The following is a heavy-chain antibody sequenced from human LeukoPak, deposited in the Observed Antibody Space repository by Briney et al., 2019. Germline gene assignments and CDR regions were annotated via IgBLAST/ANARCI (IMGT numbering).Heavy chain of an antibody. J-gene: IGHJ4*02. D-gene: IGHD6-13*01. CDR1: GYTFTDYY. CDR2: VDPEDGET. CDR3: ATVPRIAAAVHFDY. Sequence: GAAVKVSCKASGYTFTDYYMHWVQQAPGKGLEWMGRVDPEDGETIYAEKFQGRVTITADTSTDTAYMELSSLRSEDTAVYYCATVPRIAAAVHFDYWGQGTLVTVSS. V-gene: IGHV1-69-2*01.